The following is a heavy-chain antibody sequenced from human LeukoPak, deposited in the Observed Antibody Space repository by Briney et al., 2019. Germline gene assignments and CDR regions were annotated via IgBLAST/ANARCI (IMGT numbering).Heavy chain of an antibody. D-gene: IGHD4-11*01. CDR3: AKDAQRGFDYSNSLQN. CDR1: GFTFSSYG. Sequence: PGRSLRLSCAASGFTFSSYGMHWVRQTPGAGLEWVAVIWSDGSDKYYAKSVKGRFTISRDNSKNSLFLQMNSLRAEDTAVYYCAKDAQRGFDYSNSLQNWGQGILVTVSS. CDR2: IWSDGSDK. J-gene: IGHJ1*01. V-gene: IGHV3-33*06.